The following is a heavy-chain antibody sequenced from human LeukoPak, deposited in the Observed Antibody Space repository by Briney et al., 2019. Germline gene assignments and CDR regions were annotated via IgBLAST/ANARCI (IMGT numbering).Heavy chain of an antibody. CDR2: FGGDGTST. CDR3: AKVLSGSQDY. V-gene: IGHV3-23*01. CDR1: GFTFSIYA. Sequence: GGSLRLSCAASGFTFSIYAMTWVRQAPGKGLEWVSTFGGDGTSTFYADSVKDRFTISRDNSKNTVYLQMNSLRAEDTAVYYCAKVLSGSQDYWGQGTLVTVFS. J-gene: IGHJ4*02. D-gene: IGHD1-26*01.